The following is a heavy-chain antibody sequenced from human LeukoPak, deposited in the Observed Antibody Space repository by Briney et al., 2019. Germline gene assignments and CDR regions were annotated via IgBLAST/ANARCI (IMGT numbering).Heavy chain of an antibody. Sequence: GGSLRLSCAASGFTFSSYAMSWVRQAPGKGLEWVSAISGSGGSTYYADSVKGRFTISRDNSKNTLYLQMNSLRAEDTAVYYCAKDLLDSLWFGAEYYFDYWGQGTLVTVSS. CDR3: AKDLLDSLWFGAEYYFDY. CDR1: GFTFSSYA. CDR2: ISGSGGST. J-gene: IGHJ4*02. V-gene: IGHV3-23*01. D-gene: IGHD3-10*01.